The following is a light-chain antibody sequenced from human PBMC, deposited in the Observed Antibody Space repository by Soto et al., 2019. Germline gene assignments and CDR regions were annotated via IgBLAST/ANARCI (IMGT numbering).Light chain of an antibody. Sequence: DVQMTQYPFSLSASVGDRVTSTCRASQSISSYLNWYQQKPGKAPKLLIYAASILQSGVPSRFSGSGSGTDFTLSISSLQPEDFATYYRQKSYSTPLTFGGGTKV. CDR1: QSISSY. V-gene: IGKV1-39*01. CDR2: AAS. CDR3: QKSYSTPLT. J-gene: IGKJ4*01.